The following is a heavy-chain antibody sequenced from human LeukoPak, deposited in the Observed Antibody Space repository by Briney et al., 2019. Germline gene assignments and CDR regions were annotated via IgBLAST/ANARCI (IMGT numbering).Heavy chain of an antibody. CDR2: IIPIFGTA. Sequence: ASVKVSCKASGGTFSSYAISWVRQAPGQGLEWMGGIIPIFGTANYAQKFQGRVTITADESTSTAYMELSSLRSEDTAVYYCARGGHFTVFGVPQGWFHPWGQGTLVTVSS. CDR3: ARGGHFTVFGVPQGWFHP. V-gene: IGHV1-69*13. D-gene: IGHD3-3*01. CDR1: GGTFSSYA. J-gene: IGHJ5*02.